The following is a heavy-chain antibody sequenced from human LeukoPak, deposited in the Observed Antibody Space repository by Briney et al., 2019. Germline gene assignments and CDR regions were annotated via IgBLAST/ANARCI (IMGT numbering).Heavy chain of an antibody. CDR1: GGTFSNYV. Sequence: SVKVSCKASGGTFSNYVFHWVRQAPGQGLEWMGGIVPIFKTPKYAEKLQGRVTITADESTTTVYMEVNSLRSEDTAVYYCASRNYYDTTGYYQFYFDYWGQGTLVTVSS. CDR3: ASRNYYDTTGYYQFYFDY. D-gene: IGHD3-22*01. V-gene: IGHV1-69*13. J-gene: IGHJ4*02. CDR2: IVPIFKTP.